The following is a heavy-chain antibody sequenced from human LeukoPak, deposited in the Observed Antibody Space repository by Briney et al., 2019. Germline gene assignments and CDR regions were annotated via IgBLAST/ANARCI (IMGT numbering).Heavy chain of an antibody. Sequence: GGSLRLSCAASGFTFSNYAMNWVRQAPGRGLEWVSAISGSGGSTYYADSVKGRFTISRDNSKNTLYLQMNSLRAEDTAVYCCAKDLAGSGSYSFDYWGQGTLVTVSS. J-gene: IGHJ4*02. CDR2: ISGSGGST. CDR3: AKDLAGSGSYSFDY. V-gene: IGHV3-23*01. D-gene: IGHD1-26*01. CDR1: GFTFSNYA.